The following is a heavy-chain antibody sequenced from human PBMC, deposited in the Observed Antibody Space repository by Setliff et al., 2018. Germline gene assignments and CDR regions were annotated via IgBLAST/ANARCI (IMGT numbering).Heavy chain of an antibody. D-gene: IGHD1-26*01. J-gene: IGHJ4*02. CDR1: GGSIVSKSFY. V-gene: IGHV4-39*01. Sequence: SETLSLTCTVSGGSIVSKSFYWGWMRQPPGKGLEWIGSFYYNTGATYYNLSLEGRGTISVDTSKNQFSLKLSSVTAADTAFYYCARHPDGRIVPFDYWGQGILVTVSS. CDR2: FYYNTGAT. CDR3: ARHPDGRIVPFDY.